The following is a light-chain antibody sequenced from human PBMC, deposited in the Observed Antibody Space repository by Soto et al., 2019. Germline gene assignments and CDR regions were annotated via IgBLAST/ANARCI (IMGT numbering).Light chain of an antibody. Sequence: QSALTQPPSVSGSPGQSVTISCTGTSSDVGTYNRVSWYQQPPGTAPKLMIYEVSNRPSGVPDRFSGSKSGNTASLTISGLQAEDEADYCCSSYRSSSTLYVFGTGTKLTVL. CDR3: SSYRSSSTLYV. CDR2: EVS. V-gene: IGLV2-18*02. CDR1: SSDVGTYNR. J-gene: IGLJ1*01.